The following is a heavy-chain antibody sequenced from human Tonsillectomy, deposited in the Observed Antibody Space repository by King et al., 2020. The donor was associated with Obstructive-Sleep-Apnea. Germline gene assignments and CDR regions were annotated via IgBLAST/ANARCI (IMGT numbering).Heavy chain of an antibody. CDR3: AKALDIGMVSYYYFYYGMDV. CDR2: ISYDGSNK. V-gene: IGHV3-30*18. CDR1: GFTFSSYG. Sequence: QLVESGGGVVQPGRSLRLSCAASGFTFSSYGMYWVRQARGKGLEWVAVISYDGSNKYYGVSVKGRFTISRDNSKKTLYLEMNSVRAEDTAVYYCAKALDIGMVSYYYFYYGMDVWGQGTKVTVSS. D-gene: IGHD5-18*01. J-gene: IGHJ6*02.